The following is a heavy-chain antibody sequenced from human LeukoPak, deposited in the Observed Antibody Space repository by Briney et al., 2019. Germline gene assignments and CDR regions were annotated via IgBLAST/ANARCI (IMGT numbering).Heavy chain of an antibody. CDR2: ISSSSSYI. CDR1: AFTFSSYW. V-gene: IGHV3-21*01. Sequence: GGSLRLSCAASAFTFSSYWMSWVRQAPGKGLEWVSSISSSSSYIYYADSVKGRFTISRDNAKNSLYLQMNSLRAEDTAVYYCARDPSGSYDYWGQGTLVTVSS. D-gene: IGHD1-26*01. CDR3: ARDPSGSYDY. J-gene: IGHJ4*02.